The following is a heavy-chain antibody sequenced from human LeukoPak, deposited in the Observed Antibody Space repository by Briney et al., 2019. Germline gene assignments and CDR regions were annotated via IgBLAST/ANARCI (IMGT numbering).Heavy chain of an antibody. CDR1: GFTFSSYA. CDR2: ISYDGSNK. Sequence: PGRSLRLSCAASGFTFSSYAMHWVRQAPGKGLEWVAVISYDGSNKYYADSVKGRFTISRDNSKNTLYLQMNSLRAGDTAVYYCARLGHSLVAYYDILTGYESLDYWGQGTLVTVSS. D-gene: IGHD3-9*01. V-gene: IGHV3-30-3*01. J-gene: IGHJ4*02. CDR3: ARLGHSLVAYYDILTGYESLDY.